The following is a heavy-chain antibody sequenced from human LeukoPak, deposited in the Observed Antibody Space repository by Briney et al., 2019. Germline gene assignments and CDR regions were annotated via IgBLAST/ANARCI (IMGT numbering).Heavy chain of an antibody. J-gene: IGHJ5*02. CDR2: IKQDGSEK. V-gene: IGHV3-7*01. CDR1: GFTFSSYW. Sequence: GGSLRLSCAASGFTFSSYWMSWVRQAPGKGLEWVANIKQDGSEKYYVDSVKGRFTISRDNAKNSLYLQMNSLRAEDTAVYYCARGQGATVPQVGKNWFDPWGQGTRVIVSS. CDR3: ARGQGATVPQVGKNWFDP. D-gene: IGHD1-26*01.